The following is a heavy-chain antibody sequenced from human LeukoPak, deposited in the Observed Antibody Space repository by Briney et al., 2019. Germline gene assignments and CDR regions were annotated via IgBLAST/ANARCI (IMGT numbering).Heavy chain of an antibody. CDR3: ASPYYDSTLWYFHH. J-gene: IGHJ1*01. CDR1: GFTFSDYS. CDR2: ISSSGSTI. V-gene: IGHV3-11*04. Sequence: GGSLRLSCTASGFTFSDYSRSWRRQAPGKGLEWVSYISSSGSTIYYAVSVKGRFTISRDNAKNSLYLQMNSLRAEDTAVYYCASPYYDSTLWYFHHCGHGNLVTVSS. D-gene: IGHD3-22*01.